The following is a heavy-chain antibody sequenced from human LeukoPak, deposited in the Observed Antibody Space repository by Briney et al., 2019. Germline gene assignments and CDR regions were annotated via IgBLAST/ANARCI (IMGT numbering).Heavy chain of an antibody. CDR3: ARWFGESKRYYFDY. CDR2: INHSGST. D-gene: IGHD3-10*01. V-gene: IGHV4-34*01. CDR1: GGSFSGYY. J-gene: IGHJ4*02. Sequence: SETLSLTCAVYGGSFSGYYWSWIRQPPGKGLEWIGEINHSGSTNYNPSLKSRVTISVDTSKNQFSLKLSSVTAADTAVYYCARWFGESKRYYFDYWGQGTLVTVSS.